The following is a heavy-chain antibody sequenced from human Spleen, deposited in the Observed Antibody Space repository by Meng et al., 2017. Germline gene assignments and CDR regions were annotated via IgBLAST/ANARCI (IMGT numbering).Heavy chain of an antibody. CDR2: INWNSGTI. CDR1: GFTFDDYA. V-gene: IGHV3-9*01. CDR3: AKGRGYYFFDY. Sequence: ISCAASGFTFDDYAMHWVRQPPGKGLEWVSGINWNSGTIDYADSVKGRFTISRDNAKNSLWLQMDSLRAEDTALYYCAKGRGYYFFDYWGQGTLVTVSS. D-gene: IGHD3-22*01. J-gene: IGHJ4*02.